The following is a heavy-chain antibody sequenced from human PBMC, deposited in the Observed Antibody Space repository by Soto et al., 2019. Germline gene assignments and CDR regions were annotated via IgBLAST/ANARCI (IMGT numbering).Heavy chain of an antibody. Sequence: PMSLTCTVSGGSIIGGGYCWIWIRQHPGKGLEWIGYIYYSGSTYYNPSLKSRVTISVDTSKNQFSLKLSSVTAADAAVYYCARERQYCTNGVGAVSQYNWFDPWGQGTVVTVSS. CDR3: ARERQYCTNGVGAVSQYNWFDP. CDR1: GGSIIGGGYC. CDR2: IYYSGST. J-gene: IGHJ5*02. D-gene: IGHD2-8*01. V-gene: IGHV4-31*03.